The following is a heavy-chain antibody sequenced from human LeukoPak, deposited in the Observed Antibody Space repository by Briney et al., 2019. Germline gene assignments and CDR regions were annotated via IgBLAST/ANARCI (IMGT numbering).Heavy chain of an antibody. CDR2: IWSDGSSK. V-gene: IGHV3-33*01. CDR1: GFTFSSYG. CDR3: ARGQSPSYYDMDV. J-gene: IGHJ6*02. Sequence: WGSVSLSCAASGFTFSSYGMHWVRQAPGKGLEWVAVIWSDGSSKHYGDSVKGRFTISRDNSKNTLYLQMNGLRAEDTAVYHCARGQSPSYYDMDVWGQGPTVIV. D-gene: IGHD6-19*01.